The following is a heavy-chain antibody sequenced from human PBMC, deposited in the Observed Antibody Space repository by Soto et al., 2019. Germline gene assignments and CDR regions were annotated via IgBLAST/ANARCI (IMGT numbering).Heavy chain of an antibody. CDR1: GFTFSSYA. Sequence: PGGSLRLSCAASGFTFSSYAMSWVRQAPGKGLEWVSAISGSGGSTYYADSVKGRFTISRDNSKNTLYLQMNSLRAEDTAVYYCAKADVVSTIFGVVTKALYYYGMDVWGQGTTVTVSS. CDR2: ISGSGGST. CDR3: AKADVVSTIFGVVTKALYYYGMDV. J-gene: IGHJ6*02. V-gene: IGHV3-23*01. D-gene: IGHD3-3*01.